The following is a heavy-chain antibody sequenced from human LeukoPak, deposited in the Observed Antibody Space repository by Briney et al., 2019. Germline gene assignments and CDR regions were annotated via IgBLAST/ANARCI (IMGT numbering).Heavy chain of an antibody. V-gene: IGHV3-30*01. CDR3: ARDNSPYYYDSSGYYEA. CDR1: GFTFSSYA. Sequence: PGRSLRPSCAASGFTFSSYAMHWVRQAPGKGLEWVAVISYDGSNKYYADSVKGRFTISRDNSKNTLYLQMNSLRAEDTAVYYCARDNSPYYYDSSGYYEAWGQGTLVTVSS. D-gene: IGHD3-22*01. J-gene: IGHJ5*02. CDR2: ISYDGSNK.